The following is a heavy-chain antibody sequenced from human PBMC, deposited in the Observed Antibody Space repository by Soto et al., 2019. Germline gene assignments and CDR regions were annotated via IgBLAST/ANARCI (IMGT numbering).Heavy chain of an antibody. CDR1: GFTFDDYA. CDR3: AKVNTYYYDSSGYWGAFDI. Sequence: PVGSLRLSCAASGFTFDDYAMHWVRQAPGKGLEWVSGISWNSGSIGYADSVKGRFTISRDNAKNSLYLQMKSLRAEDTALYYCAKVNTYYYDSSGYWGAFDIWGQGTMVTVSS. V-gene: IGHV3-9*01. D-gene: IGHD3-22*01. J-gene: IGHJ3*02. CDR2: ISWNSGSI.